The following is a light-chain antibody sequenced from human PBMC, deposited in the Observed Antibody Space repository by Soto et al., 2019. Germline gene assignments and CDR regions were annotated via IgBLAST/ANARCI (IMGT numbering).Light chain of an antibody. CDR3: QQYNNWPLT. CDR2: GAS. J-gene: IGKJ2*01. CDR1: QSISNN. V-gene: IGKV3-15*01. Sequence: IVMPQSPATLSVSPGERATLSCRASQSISNNLAWYHQKPGQTPRLLIYGASTRATGIPARFSGSASGTEFTLTISSLQSEDFAVYYCQQYNNWPLTFGQGTKLQIK.